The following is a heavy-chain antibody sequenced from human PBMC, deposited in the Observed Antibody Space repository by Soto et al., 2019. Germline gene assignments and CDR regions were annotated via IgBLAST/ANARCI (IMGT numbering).Heavy chain of an antibody. Sequence: QVQLVQSGAEVKKPGSSVKVSCKASGGTFSSYAISWVRQAPGQGLEWMGGIIPIFGTANYAQKFQGRVTITADESTSTAYMELSSLRSEDTAVYYCARDQVVSSWYSSYYYVMDVWGQWTTVTVSS. CDR2: IIPIFGTA. CDR3: ARDQVVSSWYSSYYYVMDV. J-gene: IGHJ6*02. D-gene: IGHD6-13*01. V-gene: IGHV1-69*01. CDR1: GGTFSSYA.